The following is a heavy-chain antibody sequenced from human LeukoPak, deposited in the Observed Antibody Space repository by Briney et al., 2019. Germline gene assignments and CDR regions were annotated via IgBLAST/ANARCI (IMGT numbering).Heavy chain of an antibody. Sequence: GASVKVSCKASGYTFTSYYMHWVRQAPGQGLEWMGIINPSGGSTSYAQKFQGRVTMTIDASTTTAYMELRSLRSDDTAVYYCARGSYYDYWGQGTLVTVSS. J-gene: IGHJ4*02. CDR2: INPSGGST. CDR3: ARGSYYDY. D-gene: IGHD3-10*01. V-gene: IGHV1-46*01. CDR1: GYTFTSYY.